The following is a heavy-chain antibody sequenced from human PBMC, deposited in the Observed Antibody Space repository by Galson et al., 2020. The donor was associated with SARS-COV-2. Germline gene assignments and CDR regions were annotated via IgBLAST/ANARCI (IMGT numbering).Heavy chain of an antibody. J-gene: IGHJ3*02. V-gene: IGHV1-69*02. CDR2: IIPILGIA. CDR3: ARADSLGVVVTANDAFDI. Sequence: SVKVSCKASGGTFSSYTISWVRQAPGQGLEWMGRIIPILGIANYAQKFQGRVTITADKSTSTAYMELSSLRSEDTAVYYCARADSLGVVVTANDAFDIWGQGTMVTVSS. D-gene: IGHD2-21*02. CDR1: GGTFSSYT.